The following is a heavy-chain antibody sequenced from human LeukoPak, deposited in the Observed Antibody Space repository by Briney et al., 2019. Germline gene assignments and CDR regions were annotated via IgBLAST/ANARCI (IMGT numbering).Heavy chain of an antibody. V-gene: IGHV3-66*01. J-gene: IGHJ4*02. CDR2: IYSGGST. Sequence: QPGGSLRLSCAASGFTVSSNYMSWVRQAPGKGLEWVSVIYSGGSTYYADSVKGRFTISRDNSKNTLYLQMNSLRAEDTAVYYCARDWVVRGKSDTFDYWGQGTLVTVSS. CDR3: ARDWVVRGKSDTFDY. CDR1: GFTVSSNY. D-gene: IGHD3-10*01.